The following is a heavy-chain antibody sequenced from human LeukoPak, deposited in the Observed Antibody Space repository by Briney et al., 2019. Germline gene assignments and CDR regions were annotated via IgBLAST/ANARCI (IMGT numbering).Heavy chain of an antibody. CDR1: GGSISSYY. Sequence: SETLSLTCTVSGGSISSYYWSWIRQPAGKGLEWIGRIYTSGSTNYNPSLKSRVTMSVDTSKNQFSLKLSSVTAADTAVYCCAKAIHDYGDVIAFDIWGQGTMVTVSS. CDR3: AKAIHDYGDVIAFDI. D-gene: IGHD4-17*01. V-gene: IGHV4-4*07. CDR2: IYTSGST. J-gene: IGHJ3*02.